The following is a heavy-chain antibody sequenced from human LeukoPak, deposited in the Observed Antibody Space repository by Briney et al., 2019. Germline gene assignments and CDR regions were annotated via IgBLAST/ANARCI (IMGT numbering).Heavy chain of an antibody. Sequence: SETLSLTCTVSGGSISSSSYYSGWIRQPPGKGLEWIGGIYHSGSTHYNPSLKSRVTISVDTSKNQFSLKVSSVTAADTAVYYCARTAQYGLSYFDYWGQGTLVTVSS. J-gene: IGHJ4*02. CDR1: GGSISSSSYY. D-gene: IGHD3/OR15-3a*01. CDR3: ARTAQYGLSYFDY. CDR2: IYHSGST. V-gene: IGHV4-39*07.